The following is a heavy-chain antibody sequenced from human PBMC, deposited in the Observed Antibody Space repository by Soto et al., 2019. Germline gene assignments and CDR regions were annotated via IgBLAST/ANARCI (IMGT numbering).Heavy chain of an antibody. Sequence: QVQLVQSGAEVKKPGASVKVSCKASGYTFTSYYVHWVRQAPGQGLEWMGIINPGGGTRYAQKFQGSATMTSDTSTSTVYMELSSLRPEDTAVYYCARVYCSGGSGYGIDDWGQGTLVTVSS. CDR1: GYTFTSYY. CDR2: INPGGGT. V-gene: IGHV1-46*01. CDR3: ARVYCSGGSGYGIDD. J-gene: IGHJ4*02. D-gene: IGHD2-15*01.